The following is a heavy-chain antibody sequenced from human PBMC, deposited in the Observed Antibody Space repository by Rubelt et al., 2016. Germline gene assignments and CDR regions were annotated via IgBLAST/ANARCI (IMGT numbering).Heavy chain of an antibody. J-gene: IGHJ4*02. CDR2: SRNRVNSYTT. V-gene: IGHV3-72*01. D-gene: IGHD2-2*01. Sequence: EVQLVESGGDLVQPGGSLRLSCAASGFTLSDHYMDWVRQAPGKGLEWVARSRNRVNSYTTEYAASVTGRFTITRDDSKCVVFLQMNSLKTEDTAVYFCVRDLGFCSGSSCPRFDYWGQGTLVTVSS. CDR1: GFTLSDHY. CDR3: VRDLGFCSGSSCPRFDY.